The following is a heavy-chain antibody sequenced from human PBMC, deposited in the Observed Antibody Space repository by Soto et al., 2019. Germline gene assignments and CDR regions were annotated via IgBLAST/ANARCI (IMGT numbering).Heavy chain of an antibody. V-gene: IGHV4-30-4*01. D-gene: IGHD1-26*01. CDR3: ARGLFLGRYYYYYYGMDV. Sequence: PSETLSLTCTVSGGSISSGDYYWSWIRQPPGKGLEWIGYIYYSGSTYYNPSLKSRVTISVDTSKNQFSLKLSSVTAADTAVYNCARGLFLGRYYYYYYGMDVWR. J-gene: IGHJ6*01. CDR1: GGSISSGDYY. CDR2: IYYSGST.